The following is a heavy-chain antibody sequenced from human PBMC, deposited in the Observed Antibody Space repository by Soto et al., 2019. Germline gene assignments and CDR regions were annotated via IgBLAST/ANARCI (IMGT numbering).Heavy chain of an antibody. J-gene: IGHJ4*02. CDR3: AKDGYPRTGYSSSDYFDN. CDR2: ISRDGGST. CDR1: GFTFGNYT. V-gene: IGHV3-43*01. D-gene: IGHD6-13*01. Sequence: GGSLRLSCAASGFTFGNYTMHWVRQAPGKGLEWVSLISRDGGSTYYADSVKGRFTISRDNSKNSLYLQMNSLRTEDAALDYCAKDGYPRTGYSSSDYFDNWGQGTLVTVSS.